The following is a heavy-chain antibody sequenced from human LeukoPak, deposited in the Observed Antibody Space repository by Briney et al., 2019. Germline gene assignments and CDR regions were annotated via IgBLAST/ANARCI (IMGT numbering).Heavy chain of an antibody. CDR2: INSDGSST. CDR1: GFTFSSYW. V-gene: IGHV3-74*01. CDR3: AITVTGGIDY. J-gene: IGHJ4*02. Sequence: GGSLRLSCAASGFTFSSYWMHWVRQAPGKGLVWVSRINSDGSSTSYADSVKGRFTISRGNAKTTLYLQMNSLRAEDTAVYYWAITVTGGIDYWGQGTLVTVSS. D-gene: IGHD4-17*01.